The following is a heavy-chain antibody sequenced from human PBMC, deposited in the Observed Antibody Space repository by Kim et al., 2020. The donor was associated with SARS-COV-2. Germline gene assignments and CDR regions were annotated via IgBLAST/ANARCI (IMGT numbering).Heavy chain of an antibody. CDR2: ISSSSSYT. CDR1: GFTFSDYY. V-gene: IGHV3-11*06. CDR3: ARDGAGYSGYDIPNPMDV. Sequence: GGSLRLSCAASGFTFSDYYMSWIRQAPGKGLEWVSYISSSSSYTNYADSVKGRFTISRDNAKNSLYLQMNSLRAEDTAVYYCARDGAGYSGYDIPNPMDVWGQGTTVTVSS. J-gene: IGHJ6*02. D-gene: IGHD5-12*01.